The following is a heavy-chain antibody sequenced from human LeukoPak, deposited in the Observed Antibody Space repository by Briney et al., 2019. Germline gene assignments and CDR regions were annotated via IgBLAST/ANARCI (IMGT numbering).Heavy chain of an antibody. Sequence: GGSLRLSCAASGFTFSSYSMNWVRQAPGRGLEWVSYISSSSSTIYYADSVKGRFTISRDNAKNSLYLQMNSLRAEDTAVYYCARDQSDYGGNSDAFDIWGQGTMVTVSS. CDR1: GFTFSSYS. CDR3: ARDQSDYGGNSDAFDI. J-gene: IGHJ3*02. V-gene: IGHV3-48*04. D-gene: IGHD4-23*01. CDR2: ISSSSSTI.